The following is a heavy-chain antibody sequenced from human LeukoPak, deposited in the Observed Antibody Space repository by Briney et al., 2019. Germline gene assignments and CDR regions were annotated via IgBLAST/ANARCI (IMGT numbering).Heavy chain of an antibody. CDR3: ARSPIGSPFYYYYYMDV. D-gene: IGHD1-26*01. V-gene: IGHV4-59*01. CDR2: IYYSGST. CDR1: GGSISSYY. Sequence: SETLSLTCTVSGGSISSYYWIWIRQPPGKGLEWIGYIYYSGSTNYNPSLKSRVTISVDTSKNQFSLKLSSVTAADTAVYYCARSPIGSPFYYYYYMDVWGKGTTVTVSS. J-gene: IGHJ6*03.